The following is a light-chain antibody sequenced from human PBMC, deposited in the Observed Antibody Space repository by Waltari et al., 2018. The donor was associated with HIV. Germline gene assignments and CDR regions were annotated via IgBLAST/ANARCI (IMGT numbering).Light chain of an antibody. CDR3: QQYGSSPRS. V-gene: IGKV3-20*01. CDR2: GAS. J-gene: IGKJ2*03. CDR1: QSFSSSY. Sequence: EIVWTQSQSTQSLSQGERATLSCRSSQSFSSSYLACYQQKPGQAPSLLINGASSRATCIPYRFSGSGSGTDFTLTISRLEPEDFAVYYCQQYGSSPRSFGQGTKLEIK.